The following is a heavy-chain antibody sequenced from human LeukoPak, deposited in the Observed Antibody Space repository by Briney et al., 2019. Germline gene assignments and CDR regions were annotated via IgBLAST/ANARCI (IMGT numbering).Heavy chain of an antibody. CDR3: AKDGCSSTSCYSIDY. CDR2: ISGSGGST. J-gene: IGHJ4*02. D-gene: IGHD2-2*01. Sequence: PGGSLRLSCAASGFTFSSYAMSWVRQAPGKGLERVSAISGSGGSTYYADSVKGRFTISRDNSKNTLYLQMNSLRAEDTAVYYCAKDGCSSTSCYSIDYWGQGTLVTVSS. CDR1: GFTFSSYA. V-gene: IGHV3-23*01.